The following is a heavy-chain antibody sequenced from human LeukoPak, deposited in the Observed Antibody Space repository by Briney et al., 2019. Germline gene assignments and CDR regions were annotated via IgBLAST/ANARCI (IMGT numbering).Heavy chain of an antibody. Sequence: GGSLRLSCAASGFTFNNYAMSWVRQAPGKGLEWVSAISGSGGSTYYADSVKGRFTISRDNSKNTLYLQMNSLRAKDTAVYYCACGDPFWFDPWGQGTLVTVSS. J-gene: IGHJ5*02. CDR3: ACGDPFWFDP. D-gene: IGHD3-10*01. CDR2: ISGSGGST. CDR1: GFTFNNYA. V-gene: IGHV3-23*01.